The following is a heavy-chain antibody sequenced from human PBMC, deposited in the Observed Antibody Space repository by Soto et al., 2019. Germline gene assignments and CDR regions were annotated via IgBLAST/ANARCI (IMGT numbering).Heavy chain of an antibody. CDR3: ARNWGIFDY. D-gene: IGHD7-27*01. CDR2: ISGSGGGK. V-gene: IGHV3-23*01. CDR1: GFTFSTSA. J-gene: IGHJ4*02. Sequence: EVQLLESGGGLVQPGGSLRLSCEASGFTFSTSAMSWVRQAPGKGLEWASTISGSGGGKYYADSVNGRFTISGDNSKNTLFLQMNSLRAEDTALYYCARNWGIFDYWGQGTLVTVSS.